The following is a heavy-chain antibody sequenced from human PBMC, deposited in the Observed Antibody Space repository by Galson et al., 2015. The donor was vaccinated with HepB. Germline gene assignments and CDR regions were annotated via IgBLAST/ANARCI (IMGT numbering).Heavy chain of an antibody. J-gene: IGHJ5*02. Sequence: SLRLSCAASGFTFSTYWMTWVRQAPGKGLEWVANIKYDGSENNYVDSVKGRFTISRDNAKNSLYLQMNSLRVEDTAVYYCARSLGWGRFDPWGQGTLVTVSS. CDR1: GFTFSTYW. D-gene: IGHD5/OR15-5a*01. CDR3: ARSLGWGRFDP. CDR2: IKYDGSEN. V-gene: IGHV3-7*01.